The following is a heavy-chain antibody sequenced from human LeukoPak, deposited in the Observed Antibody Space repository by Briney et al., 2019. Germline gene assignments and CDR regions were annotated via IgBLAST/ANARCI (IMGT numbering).Heavy chain of an antibody. V-gene: IGHV3-21*01. Sequence: GGSLRLSCGASGFTFSRYSMNRVRQAPGKGLEWVSSIGSSGSYIYYADSVKGRFTISRDNAKNSLYLQMNSLRAEDTAVYYCASRNQYCGGDCFWAFDIWGQGTMVTVSS. D-gene: IGHD2-21*02. CDR1: GFTFSRYS. CDR2: IGSSGSYI. CDR3: ASRNQYCGGDCFWAFDI. J-gene: IGHJ3*02.